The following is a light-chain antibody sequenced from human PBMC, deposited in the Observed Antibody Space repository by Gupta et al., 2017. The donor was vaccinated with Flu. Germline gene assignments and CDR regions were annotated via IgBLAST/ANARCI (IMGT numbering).Light chain of an antibody. Sequence: SFVASSGGDRVTITCRSSQGIRNDLGWYQQKPGKAPKLLISGASTLQSGVPSRFNRSGSGTDLPLTISSLHPEDFATYYCRQDDNYPRTFGQGTKVEIK. J-gene: IGKJ1*01. CDR2: GAS. CDR1: QGIRND. CDR3: RQDDNYPRT. V-gene: IGKV1-6*01.